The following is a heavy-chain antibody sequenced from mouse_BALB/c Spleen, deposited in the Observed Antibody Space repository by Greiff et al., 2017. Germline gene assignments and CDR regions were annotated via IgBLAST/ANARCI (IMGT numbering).Heavy chain of an antibody. CDR2: IYPGSGST. J-gene: IGHJ2*01. CDR3: TRGRGNYGDY. CDR1: GYTFTSYW. V-gene: IGHV1S22*01. Sequence: LKQPGSELVRPGASVKLSCKASGYTFTSYWMHWVKQRPGQGLEWIGNIYPGSGSTNYDEKFKSKATLTVDTSSSTAYMQLSSLTSEDAAVYYCTRGRGNYGDYWGQGTTLTVSS.